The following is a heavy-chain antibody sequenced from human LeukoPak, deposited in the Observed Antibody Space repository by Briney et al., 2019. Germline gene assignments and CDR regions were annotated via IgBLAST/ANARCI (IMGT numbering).Heavy chain of an antibody. CDR2: ISYDGSNK. V-gene: IGHV3-30*03. CDR3: ARYYYDSSGYSPCDY. D-gene: IGHD3-22*01. J-gene: IGHJ4*02. Sequence: GGSLRLSCAASGFSFSSYGMHWVRQAPGKGLEWVAVISYDGSNKYYADSVKGRFTISRDNSKNTLYLQINSLRAEDTAVYYCARYYYDSSGYSPCDYWGQGTLLTVSS. CDR1: GFSFSSYG.